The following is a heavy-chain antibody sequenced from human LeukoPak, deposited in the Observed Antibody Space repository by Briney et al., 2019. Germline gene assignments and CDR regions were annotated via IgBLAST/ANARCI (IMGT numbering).Heavy chain of an antibody. V-gene: IGHV3-48*03. CDR3: ARDTSGWYRWFDP. D-gene: IGHD6-19*01. CDR1: GFTFSSFE. CDR2: ISGSGSTT. Sequence: GGSLRLSCAASGFTFSSFEMNWVRQAPGKGLEWVSYISGSGSTTYYADSVKGRFTISRDNAKNSLYLQMNSLRVDDTAVYYCARDTSGWYRWFDPWGQGTLVTVSS. J-gene: IGHJ5*02.